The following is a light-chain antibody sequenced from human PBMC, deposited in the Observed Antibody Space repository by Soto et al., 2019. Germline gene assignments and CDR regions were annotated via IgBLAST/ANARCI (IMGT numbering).Light chain of an antibody. J-gene: IGLJ1*01. CDR2: DVG. CDR3: CSFTSSNLYV. V-gene: IGLV2-14*03. CDR1: SSDVGGYNY. Sequence: QSVLTPPASVSGSPGQSITISCTGTSSDVGGYNYVSWYQHHPGEAPKVMIYDVGDRPSGVSNRFSGSKSGNTASLTISGLQAEDEADYYCCSFTSSNLYVFGTGTKVTVL.